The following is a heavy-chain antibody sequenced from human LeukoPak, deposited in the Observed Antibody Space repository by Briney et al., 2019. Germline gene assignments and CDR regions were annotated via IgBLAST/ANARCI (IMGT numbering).Heavy chain of an antibody. CDR1: SYTFTSYG. V-gene: IGHV1-18*01. J-gene: IGHJ5*02. CDR3: ARDARYDFWSGYYSNWFDP. Sequence: ASVKVSCKASSYTFTSYGISWVRQAPGQGLEWMGWISAYNGNTNYAQKLQGRVTMTTDTSTSTAYMELRSLRSDDTAVYYCARDARYDFWSGYYSNWFDPWGQGTLVTVSS. CDR2: ISAYNGNT. D-gene: IGHD3-3*01.